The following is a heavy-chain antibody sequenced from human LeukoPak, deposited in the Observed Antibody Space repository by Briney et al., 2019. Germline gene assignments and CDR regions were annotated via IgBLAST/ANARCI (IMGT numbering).Heavy chain of an antibody. D-gene: IGHD3-22*01. CDR2: ISGSGGST. CDR1: GFTFSSYA. CDR3: AKKSYDSSGYYDPFDY. V-gene: IGHV3-23*01. Sequence: GGSLRLSRAASGFTFSSYAMSWVRQAPGKGLEWVSAISGSGGSTYYADSVKGRFTISRDNSKNTLYLQMNSLRAEDTAVYYCAKKSYDSSGYYDPFDYWGQGTLVTVSS. J-gene: IGHJ4*02.